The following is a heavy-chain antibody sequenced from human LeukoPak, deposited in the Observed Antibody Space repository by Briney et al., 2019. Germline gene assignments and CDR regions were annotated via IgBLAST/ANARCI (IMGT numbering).Heavy chain of an antibody. V-gene: IGHV4-61*02. CDR1: GGSISSGSYY. Sequence: SETLSLTCTVSGGSISSGSYYWSWIRQPAGKGLEWIGRIYTSGSTNYNPSLKSRVTISVDTPKNQFSLNLSSVTAADTAVYYCARDQQQLAIDYWGQGTLVTVSS. J-gene: IGHJ4*02. D-gene: IGHD6-13*01. CDR2: IYTSGST. CDR3: ARDQQQLAIDY.